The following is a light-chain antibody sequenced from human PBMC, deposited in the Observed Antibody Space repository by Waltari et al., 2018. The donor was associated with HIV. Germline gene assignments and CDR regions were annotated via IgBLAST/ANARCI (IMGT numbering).Light chain of an antibody. CDR2: EVS. CDR3: SSHVGNNNFV. Sequence: QSALTQPPSASGSPGQSVTISCTGTSRDIGGSEYVSWYQQLPGKAPKFMIYEVSKRPPGVPDRFSGSKSGDTASLTVSGLLPGDEADYYCSSHVGNNNFVFGTGTKVIVL. J-gene: IGLJ1*01. CDR1: SRDIGGSEY. V-gene: IGLV2-8*01.